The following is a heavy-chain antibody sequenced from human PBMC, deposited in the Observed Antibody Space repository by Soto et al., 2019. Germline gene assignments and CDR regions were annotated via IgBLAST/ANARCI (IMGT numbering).Heavy chain of an antibody. CDR3: ARVAAAGGYYYYYYGMDV. CDR1: GYTFTSYV. Sequence: APVKVSCKASGYTFTSYVMHWVRQAPGQRLEWMGWINAGNGNTKYSQKFQGRVTITRDTSASTAYMELSSLRSEDTAVYYCARVAAAGGYYYYYYGMDVWGQGTTVTVSS. D-gene: IGHD6-13*01. J-gene: IGHJ6*02. CDR2: INAGNGNT. V-gene: IGHV1-3*01.